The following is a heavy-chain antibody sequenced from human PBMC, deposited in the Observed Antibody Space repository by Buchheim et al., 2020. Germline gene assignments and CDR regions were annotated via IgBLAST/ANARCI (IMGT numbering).Heavy chain of an antibody. CDR3: ARGSLGMDTITIEYYFDY. CDR2: INHSGST. CDR1: GGSFSDYY. D-gene: IGHD5-24*01. J-gene: IGHJ4*02. Sequence: QVQLQQWGAGLLKPSETLSLTCAVYGGSFSDYYWSWIRQPPGKGLEWIGEINHSGSTNYNPSLKSRVTISVDTTKNQLSLNLSSVTAADTAVYYCARGSLGMDTITIEYYFDYWGQGTL. V-gene: IGHV4-34*02.